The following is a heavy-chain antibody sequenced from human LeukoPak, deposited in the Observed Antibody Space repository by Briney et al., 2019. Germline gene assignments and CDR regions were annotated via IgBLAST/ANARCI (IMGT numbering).Heavy chain of an antibody. CDR1: GGSISSYY. Sequence: SETLSLTCTVSGGSISSYYWSWIRQPPGKGLEWIGEINHSGSTNYNPSLKSRVTISVDTSKNQFSLKLSSVTAADTAVYYCARLSSGWANYYFDYWGQGTLVTVSS. CDR3: ARLSSGWANYYFDY. V-gene: IGHV4-34*01. D-gene: IGHD6-19*01. CDR2: INHSGST. J-gene: IGHJ4*02.